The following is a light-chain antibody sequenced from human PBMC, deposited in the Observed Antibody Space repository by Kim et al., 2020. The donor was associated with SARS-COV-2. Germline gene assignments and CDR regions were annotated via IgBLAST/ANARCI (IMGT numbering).Light chain of an antibody. V-gene: IGLV3-27*01. CDR2: QDS. CDR1: VLAKKY. J-gene: IGLJ3*02. Sequence: SVSPGQTARITCSGDVLAKKYARWFQQKPGQAPVVVIYQDSERPSGIPERFSGSSSGTTVTLTVSGAQVEDEADYYCFSATDNLWVFGGGTQLTVL. CDR3: FSATDNLWV.